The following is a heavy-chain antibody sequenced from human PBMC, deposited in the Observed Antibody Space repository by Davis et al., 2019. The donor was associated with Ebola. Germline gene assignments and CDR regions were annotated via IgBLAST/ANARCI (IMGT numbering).Heavy chain of an antibody. Sequence: MPGGSLRLSCTVSNDSIFNYYWSWIRQPPGKTLEWMGYIDYTGSSYYNPSLEGRATISVDTSKNHFSLTLRSVTAADTAVYYCARHPLQWLRQLSLYNYFDPWGLGTLVTVSS. CDR3: ARHPLQWLRQLSLYNYFDP. CDR2: IDYTGSS. D-gene: IGHD3-10*01. CDR1: NDSIFNYY. J-gene: IGHJ5*02. V-gene: IGHV4-59*08.